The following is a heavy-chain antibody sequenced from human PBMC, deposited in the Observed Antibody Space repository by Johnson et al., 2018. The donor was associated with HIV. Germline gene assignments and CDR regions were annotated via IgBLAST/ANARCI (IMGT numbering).Heavy chain of an antibody. CDR3: AKDSSVLLCFDI. Sequence: MLLVESGGGVVQPGGSLRLSCAASGFTFSSYGMHLVRQAPGKGLEWVAFIRYDGSNKYYADSVKGRFTISRDNSKNTLYLQMNSLRAEDTAVYYCAKDSSVLLCFDIWGQGTMVTVSS. CDR1: GFTFSSYG. CDR2: IRYDGSNK. D-gene: IGHD3-10*01. J-gene: IGHJ3*02. V-gene: IGHV3-30*02.